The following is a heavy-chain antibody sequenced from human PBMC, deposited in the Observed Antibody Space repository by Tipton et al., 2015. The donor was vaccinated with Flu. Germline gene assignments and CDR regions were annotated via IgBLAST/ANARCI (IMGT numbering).Heavy chain of an antibody. J-gene: IGHJ4*02. D-gene: IGHD1-7*01. V-gene: IGHV1-18*01. CDR3: ARDWDYHVDY. CDR2: ISGYNGNK. Sequence: QLVQSGAEVKKPGASMKISCKASGYTFTNYGYGVSWVRQAPGQGLEWMGWISGYNGNKNYAQKVQDRVSMTTDTSTSTAYMELRSLTSDDTAGYYCARDWDYHVDYWGQGTLVPVSS. CDR1: GYTFTNYGYG.